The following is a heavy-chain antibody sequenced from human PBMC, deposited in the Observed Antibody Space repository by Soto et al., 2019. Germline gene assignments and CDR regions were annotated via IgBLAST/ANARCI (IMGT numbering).Heavy chain of an antibody. V-gene: IGHV5-51*01. CDR1: GYKVSTWHNFTSYW. D-gene: IGHD6-13*01. CDR2: IYPGDSDT. J-gene: IGHJ6*02. CDR3: ARLMSSSSWYYYYYGMDV. Sequence: GESLKISCMGSGYKVSTWHNFTSYWIAWVRQMPGEGLEWMGIIYPGDSDTRYSPSFQGQVTISADKSISTAYLQWSSLKASDTAMYYCARLMSSSSWYYYYYGMDVWGQGTTVTVSS.